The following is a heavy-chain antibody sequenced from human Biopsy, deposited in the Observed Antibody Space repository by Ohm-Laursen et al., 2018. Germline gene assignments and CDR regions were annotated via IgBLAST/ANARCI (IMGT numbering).Heavy chain of an antibody. Sequence: SVKVSCKIPGGTFSNYGVNWVRQAPGQGLEWLGGNIPILGTGNYAQKFQDRVTVAADTSTSTATMELRSLRSDDTAVYHCATKLTGYFHHWGQGTLVIVSS. D-gene: IGHD1/OR15-1a*01. J-gene: IGHJ1*01. V-gene: IGHV1-69*06. CDR1: GGTFSNYG. CDR2: NIPILGTG. CDR3: ATKLTGYFHH.